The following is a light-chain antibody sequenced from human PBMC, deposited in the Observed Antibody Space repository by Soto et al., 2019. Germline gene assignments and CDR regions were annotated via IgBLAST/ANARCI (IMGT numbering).Light chain of an antibody. V-gene: IGKV3-20*01. CDR2: GAS. J-gene: IGKJ1*01. Sequence: VFKQSAGTLSLSPGERATLSCRASQSVSSGYLAWYQQEPGQAPRLLIYGASSRATGIPDRFSGSGSGTDFTLTISRLEPEDFAVYFCQHYGSSPWTFGQGTKVDI. CDR3: QHYGSSPWT. CDR1: QSVSSGY.